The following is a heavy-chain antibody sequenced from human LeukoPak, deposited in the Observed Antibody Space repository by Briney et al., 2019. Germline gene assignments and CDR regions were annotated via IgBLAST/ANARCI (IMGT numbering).Heavy chain of an antibody. Sequence: GGSLRLSCAASGFTFSSYAMSWVRQAPGKGLEWISAISGSGGSTYYADSVKGRFTISRDNSKNTLYLQMNSLRAEDTAVYYCAKDRPLSGTEYYFDYWGQGTLVTVSS. CDR2: ISGSGGST. CDR1: GFTFSSYA. CDR3: AKDRPLSGTEYYFDY. V-gene: IGHV3-23*01. J-gene: IGHJ4*02. D-gene: IGHD2-21*02.